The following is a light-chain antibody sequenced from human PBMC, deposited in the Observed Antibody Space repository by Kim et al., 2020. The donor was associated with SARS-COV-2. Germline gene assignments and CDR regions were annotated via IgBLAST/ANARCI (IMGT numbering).Light chain of an antibody. V-gene: IGLV1-51*01. CDR1: SSNIGNNY. CDR2: DNN. J-gene: IGLJ1*01. CDR3: GTWDSSLSAYV. Sequence: QKITISCSGSSSNIGNNYVSWYQQLPGTAPKLLIYDNNKRPSGIPDRFSGSKSGTSATLGITGLQTGDEADYYCGTWDSSLSAYVFGTGTKVTVL.